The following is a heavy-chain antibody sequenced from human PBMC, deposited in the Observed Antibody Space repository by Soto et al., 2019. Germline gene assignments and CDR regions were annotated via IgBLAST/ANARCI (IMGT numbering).Heavy chain of an antibody. V-gene: IGHV5-51*01. D-gene: IGHD3-3*01. CDR1: GYSFTSYW. CDR3: ARQGRTIFGVVRRNWFDP. CDR2: IDPSDSDT. J-gene: IGHJ5*02. Sequence: GESLKISCKGSGYSFTSYWISWVRQMPGKGLEWMGRIDPSDSDTRYSPSFQGQVTISADKSISTAYLQWSSLKASDTAMYYCARQGRTIFGVVRRNWFDPWGQGTLVTVSS.